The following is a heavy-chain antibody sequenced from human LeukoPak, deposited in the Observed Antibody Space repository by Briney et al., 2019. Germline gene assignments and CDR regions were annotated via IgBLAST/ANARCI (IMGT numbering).Heavy chain of an antibody. Sequence: SETLSLTCAVSGGSISSNNWWGWVRQPPGKGLEWIGEIYHSGSPNYNPSLKSRVTISVDKSRNHFSLNLSSVTAADTAVYYCARGYCSSTSCYGNWFDPWGQGTLVTVSS. CDR2: IYHSGSP. J-gene: IGHJ5*02. CDR1: GGSISSNNW. D-gene: IGHD2-2*01. V-gene: IGHV4-4*02. CDR3: ARGYCSSTSCYGNWFDP.